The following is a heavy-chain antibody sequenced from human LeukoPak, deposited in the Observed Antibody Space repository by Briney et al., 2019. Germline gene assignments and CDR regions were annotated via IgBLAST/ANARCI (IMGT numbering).Heavy chain of an antibody. Sequence: ASVKVSCKASGYTFINYAIHWVRQAPGQRLEWMGWINAGNGNTKYSQKFQGRVTITRDTSASIAYMELSSLTSEDTTMYYCASMRGGYNWNLYYYGLDVWGQGTTVTVSS. CDR2: INAGNGNT. D-gene: IGHD1-20*01. CDR1: GYTFINYA. V-gene: IGHV1-3*01. CDR3: ASMRGGYNWNLYYYGLDV. J-gene: IGHJ6*02.